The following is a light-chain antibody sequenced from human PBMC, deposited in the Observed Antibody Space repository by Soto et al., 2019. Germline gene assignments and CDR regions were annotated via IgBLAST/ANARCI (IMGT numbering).Light chain of an antibody. Sequence: DIQMTQSPSSLSASVGARVTITCQASHDITNYLNWYQQKPGKDPKLLIYDASNVETEVPSRFSGSGSGTDFTFTISRLQPEDIATYYCQQYDSLHLTFGGGTKVEIK. J-gene: IGKJ4*02. CDR1: HDITNY. V-gene: IGKV1-33*01. CDR3: QQYDSLHLT. CDR2: DAS.